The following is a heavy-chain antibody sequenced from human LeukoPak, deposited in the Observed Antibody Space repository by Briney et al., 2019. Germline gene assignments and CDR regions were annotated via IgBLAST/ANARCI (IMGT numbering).Heavy chain of an antibody. CDR3: ARGGGYYDILTGYSRFDY. D-gene: IGHD3-9*01. V-gene: IGHV3-66*01. Sequence: GGSLRLSCAASGFTYSSYAMSWVRQAPGKGLEWVSVIYSGGSTYYADSVKGRFTISSDNSKNTLYLQLNSLRAEDTAVYYCARGGGYYDILTGYSRFDYWGQGTLVTVSS. CDR2: IYSGGST. CDR1: GFTYSSYA. J-gene: IGHJ4*02.